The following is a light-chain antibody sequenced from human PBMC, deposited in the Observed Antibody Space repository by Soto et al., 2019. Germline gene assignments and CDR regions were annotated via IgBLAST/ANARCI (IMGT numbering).Light chain of an antibody. Sequence: DIQMTQSPSSVSASVGDTVTITCQASQDISNYLNWFQQKPGKAPKLLIYDASNLATGVPSRFRGSGSGTDFTFTISRLQPEDIATYYCQQYDALPLTFGGGTKVDIK. CDR2: DAS. CDR3: QQYDALPLT. CDR1: QDISNY. V-gene: IGKV1-33*01. J-gene: IGKJ4*01.